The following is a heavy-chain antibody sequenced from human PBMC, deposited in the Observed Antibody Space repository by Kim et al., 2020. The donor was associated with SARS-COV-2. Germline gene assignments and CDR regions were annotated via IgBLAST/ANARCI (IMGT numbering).Heavy chain of an antibody. CDR3: AREKGSGIHH. V-gene: IGHV4-59*01. D-gene: IGHD3-10*01. J-gene: IGHJ5*02. CDR2: ST. Sequence: STNYNPSLQSRVTISVDTSKNQFSLKLSSVTAADTAVYYCAREKGSGIHHWGQGTLVTVSS.